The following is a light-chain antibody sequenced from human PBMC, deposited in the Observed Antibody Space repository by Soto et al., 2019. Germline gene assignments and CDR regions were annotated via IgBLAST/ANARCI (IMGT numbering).Light chain of an antibody. CDR1: QDIRSD. J-gene: IGKJ1*01. V-gene: IGKV1-6*01. CDR3: QQVNSFRT. Sequence: AIQMTQSPSSLSASVGARITITGRASQDIRSDLGWYQQKPGRAPQLLIYDASSLQGGVPSRFSGSGSGTDFTLTISSLQPEDFATYYRQQVNSFRTFGQGTKVDIK. CDR2: DAS.